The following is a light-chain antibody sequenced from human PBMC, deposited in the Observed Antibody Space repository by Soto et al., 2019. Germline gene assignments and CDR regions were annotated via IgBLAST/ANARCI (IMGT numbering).Light chain of an antibody. V-gene: IGKV3-11*01. J-gene: IGKJ5*01. CDR3: QQRSNWPLRSIT. CDR2: DAS. CDR1: QSVSSY. Sequence: EIVLTQSPATLSLSPGERATLSCRASQSVSSYLAWYQQKPGQAPRLLIYDASNRATGIPVRFSGSGSGTDFTLTISSLEPEDFAVYYCQQRSNWPLRSITFGQGTRLEIK.